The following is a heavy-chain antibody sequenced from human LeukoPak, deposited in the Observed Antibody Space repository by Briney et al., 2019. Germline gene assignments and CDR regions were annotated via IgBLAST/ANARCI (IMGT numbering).Heavy chain of an antibody. CDR1: GYTFTGCF. CDR3: ARSAYNYGYVYFDH. Sequence: ASVKVSFKASGYTFTGCFFHYVRQAPGQGLEWMGWIDPNSDNIRYSETFKDRVTMTRDTSTNTAYMELSWLRSDDTAVYYCARSAYNYGYVYFDHWGQGTLVIVSS. D-gene: IGHD5-18*01. CDR2: IDPNSDNI. V-gene: IGHV1-2*02. J-gene: IGHJ4*02.